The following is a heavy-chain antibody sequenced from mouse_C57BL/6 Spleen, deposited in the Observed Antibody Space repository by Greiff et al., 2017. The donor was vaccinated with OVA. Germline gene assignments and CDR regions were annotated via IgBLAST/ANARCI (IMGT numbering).Heavy chain of an antibody. CDR1: GFTFSDYG. Sequence: EVNLVESGGGLVKPGGSLKLSCAASGFTFSDYGMHWVRQAPEKGLEWVAYISSGSSTIYYADTVKGRFTISRDNAKNTLFLQRTSLRSEDTAMYYCARLTGTFLDYWGQGTTLTVSS. D-gene: IGHD4-1*01. J-gene: IGHJ2*01. V-gene: IGHV5-17*01. CDR2: ISSGSSTI. CDR3: ARLTGTFLDY.